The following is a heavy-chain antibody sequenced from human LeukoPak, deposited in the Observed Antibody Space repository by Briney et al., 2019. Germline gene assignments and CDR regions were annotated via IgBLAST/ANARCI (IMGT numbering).Heavy chain of an antibody. J-gene: IGHJ4*02. CDR2: IYYSGST. CDR1: GGSIS. V-gene: IGHV4-59*01. D-gene: IGHD2-15*01. Sequence: SETLSLTCTVSGGSISRIRQPPGKGLEWIGSIYYSGSTSYNPSLKSRVTISVDTSKNQFSLRLSSVTAADTAVYFCARYCSGVSCYSRALDYWGQGTLVTVSS. CDR3: ARYCSGVSCYSRALDY.